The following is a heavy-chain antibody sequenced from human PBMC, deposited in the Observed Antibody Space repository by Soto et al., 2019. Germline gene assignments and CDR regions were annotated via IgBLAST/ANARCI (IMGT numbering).Heavy chain of an antibody. Sequence: VQLVESGGGLVQPGGTLRLSCAASGFTFSSYEMNWVRQAPGAGLEWVSYIGTSGSTIYYSDSVKGRFTISRDNAKNSLYLQMNSLRAEDTAVYYCARDLYFFGSGTSFDHWGQGTLVTVSS. J-gene: IGHJ4*02. D-gene: IGHD3-10*01. CDR1: GFTFSSYE. V-gene: IGHV3-48*03. CDR2: IGTSGSTI. CDR3: ARDLYFFGSGTSFDH.